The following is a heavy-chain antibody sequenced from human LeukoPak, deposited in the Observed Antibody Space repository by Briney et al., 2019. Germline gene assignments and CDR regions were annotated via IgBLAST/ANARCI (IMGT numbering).Heavy chain of an antibody. CDR3: ARYSGSPQRWFDP. CDR1: GYSFTSYW. D-gene: IGHD1-26*01. V-gene: IGHV5-51*01. J-gene: IGHJ5*02. CDR2: IYPGDSDT. Sequence: GESLRISCKGSGYSFTSYWIAWVRQMPGKGLEWMGIIYPGDSDTRYSPSFQGQVTISADKSISTAYLQWSSLKASDTAMYYCARYSGSPQRWFDPWGQGTLVTVSS.